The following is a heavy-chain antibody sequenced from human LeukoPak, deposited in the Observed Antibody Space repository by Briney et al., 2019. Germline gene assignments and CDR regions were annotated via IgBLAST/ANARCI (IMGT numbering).Heavy chain of an antibody. V-gene: IGHV1-2*02. Sequence: ASVKVSCKASGYTFTGYYMHWVRQAPGQGLEWMGWINPNSGGTNYAQKFQGRATMTRDTSISTAYMELSRLRSDDTAVYYCARASSGYCSGGSCYSDYWGQGTLVTVSS. CDR2: INPNSGGT. CDR3: ARASSGYCSGGSCYSDY. J-gene: IGHJ4*02. D-gene: IGHD2-15*01. CDR1: GYTFTGYY.